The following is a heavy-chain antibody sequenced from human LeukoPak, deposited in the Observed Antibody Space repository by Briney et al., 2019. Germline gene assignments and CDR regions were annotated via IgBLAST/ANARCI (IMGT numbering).Heavy chain of an antibody. D-gene: IGHD2-15*01. CDR2: ISYDGSNK. CDR3: ARDLTPDY. V-gene: IGHV3-30*04. Sequence: PGGSLRLSCAASGFTFSDYSMHWVRQAPGKGLEWVAVISYDGSNKYYADSVKGRFTISRDNSKNTLYLQMNSLRAEDTAVYYCARDLTPDYWGQGTLVTVSS. J-gene: IGHJ4*02. CDR1: GFTFSDYS.